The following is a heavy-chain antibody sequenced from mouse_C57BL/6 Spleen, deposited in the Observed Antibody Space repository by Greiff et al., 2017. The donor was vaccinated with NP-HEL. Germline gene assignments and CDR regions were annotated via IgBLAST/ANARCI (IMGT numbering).Heavy chain of an antibody. D-gene: IGHD2-1*01. CDR1: GYAFSSYW. J-gene: IGHJ3*01. Sequence: VQLQQSGAELVKPGASVKISCKASGYAFSSYWMNWVKQRPGKGLEWIGQIYPGDGDTNYNGKFKGKATLTEDKSSSTAYMQLSSLTSEVSAVYFFAREELPGWFAFWVRATLVTVSA. CDR3: AREELPGWFAF. CDR2: IYPGDGDT. V-gene: IGHV1-80*01.